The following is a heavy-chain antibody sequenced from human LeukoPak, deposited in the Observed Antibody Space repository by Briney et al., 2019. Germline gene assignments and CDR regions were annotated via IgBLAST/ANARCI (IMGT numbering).Heavy chain of an antibody. Sequence: ASVKVSCKASGYTFTTYPMNWVRQAPGQGLEWMGWINTDTGNPTYAQGFTGRFVFSLDTSVSTAYLQISSLKADDTAVYYCARDPYTSSSWYRGRANNWFDPWGQGTLVTVSS. CDR3: ARDPYTSSSWYRGRANNWFDP. CDR1: GYTFTTYP. V-gene: IGHV7-4-1*02. J-gene: IGHJ5*02. D-gene: IGHD6-13*01. CDR2: INTDTGNP.